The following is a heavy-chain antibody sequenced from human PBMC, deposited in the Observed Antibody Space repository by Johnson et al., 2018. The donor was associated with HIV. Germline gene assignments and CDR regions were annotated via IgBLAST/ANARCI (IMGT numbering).Heavy chain of an antibody. CDR2: IAHDESIT. Sequence: QMMLVESGGGVVQPGGSLRLSCAASGFTFADYGMHWVRQPPGKGLEWVAFIAHDESITHYADSVKGRFTMSRDNSKNTLYLHMKSLRPEDTSIYYCAKEANFSVWYSDAFDVWGQGTMVTVSS. CDR1: GFTFADYG. CDR3: AKEANFSVWYSDAFDV. V-gene: IGHV3-30*02. J-gene: IGHJ3*01. D-gene: IGHD6-19*01.